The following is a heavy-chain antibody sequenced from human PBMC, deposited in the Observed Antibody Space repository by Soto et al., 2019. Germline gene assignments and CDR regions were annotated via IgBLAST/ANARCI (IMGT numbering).Heavy chain of an antibody. V-gene: IGHV1-69*12. J-gene: IGHJ6*02. CDR2: IMPVFATP. CDR3: XXXXXXXXXXXXYXXXXDV. D-gene: IGHD1-26*01. CDR1: GGTFSTSA. Sequence: QVQLVQSGAEVKKPGSSVKVSCKASGGTFSTSAISWVRQAPGQGLEWVGGIMPVFATPDYAQKFQGRVTITADESTTTAYLELPSLRTDDTAVYXXXXXXXXXXXXXXYXXXXDVWGQGTAIT.